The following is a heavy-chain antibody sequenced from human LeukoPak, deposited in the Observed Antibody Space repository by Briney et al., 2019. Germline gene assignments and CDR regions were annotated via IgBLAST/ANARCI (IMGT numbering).Heavy chain of an antibody. D-gene: IGHD3-22*01. J-gene: IGHJ4*02. Sequence: PGRSLRLSSAASGFTFDDYAMHWVRQAPGKGLEWVSGISWNSGSIGYADSVKGRFTISRDNAKNSLYLQMNSLRAEDTALYYCAKATQPNGYYDSSGYYFDYWGQGTLVTVSS. CDR2: ISWNSGSI. CDR3: AKATQPNGYYDSSGYYFDY. V-gene: IGHV3-9*01. CDR1: GFTFDDYA.